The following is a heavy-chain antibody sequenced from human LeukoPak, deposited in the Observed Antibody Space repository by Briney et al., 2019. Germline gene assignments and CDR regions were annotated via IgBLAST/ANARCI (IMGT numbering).Heavy chain of an antibody. CDR3: AKTHGYFDQ. CDR1: GFIFNNYG. D-gene: IGHD3-22*01. J-gene: IGHJ4*02. Sequence: GGSLRLSCAASGFIFNNYGLIWVRQAPGKGLEWVSANDGGGTTYADFVNGRFTISRDNSKNTLFLQMNSLRVEDAAMYYCAKTHGYFDQWGQGTLVAVSS. CDR2: NDGGGT. V-gene: IGHV3-23*01.